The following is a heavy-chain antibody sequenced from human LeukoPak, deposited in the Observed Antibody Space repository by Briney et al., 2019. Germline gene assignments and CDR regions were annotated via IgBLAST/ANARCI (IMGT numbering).Heavy chain of an antibody. V-gene: IGHV4-31*03. J-gene: IGHJ3*02. CDR2: IYYSGST. CDR3: AREGLIAAAGNDAFDI. Sequence: SQTLSLTCTVSGGSISSGGYYWSWIRQHPGKGLEWIGYIYYSGSTNYNPSLKSRVTISVDTSKNQFSLKLSSVTAADTAVYYCAREGLIAAAGNDAFDIWGQGTMVTVSS. CDR1: GGSISSGGYY. D-gene: IGHD6-13*01.